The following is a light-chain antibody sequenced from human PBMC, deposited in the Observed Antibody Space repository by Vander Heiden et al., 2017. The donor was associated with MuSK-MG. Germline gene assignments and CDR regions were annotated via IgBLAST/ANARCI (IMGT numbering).Light chain of an antibody. Sequence: VIWMTQPPSLLSASTGDRVTINCRMSQGISNYLAWYQQKPGRAPELLIYAASALESGVPSRFSGSGSGTDFTLTISRLQSEDFATYYCQQYYSFPQTFGQGTKLEI. V-gene: IGKV1D-8*01. CDR3: QQYYSFPQT. J-gene: IGKJ2*01. CDR2: AAS. CDR1: QGISNY.